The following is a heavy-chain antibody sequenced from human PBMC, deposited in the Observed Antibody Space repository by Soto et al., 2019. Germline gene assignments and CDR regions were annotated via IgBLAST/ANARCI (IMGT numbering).Heavy chain of an antibody. J-gene: IGHJ4*02. Sequence: GGSLRLSCAASGFTFSSYSTSWVRQAPWKGLEWVSAISGSGGSTYYADSVKGRFNISRDNSKNKLYLQMNSLRAEDTAVYYCAKDRTAWYSGSYGPLFDYWGQGTLVNVS. V-gene: IGHV3-23*01. CDR2: ISGSGGST. CDR3: AKDRTAWYSGSYGPLFDY. D-gene: IGHD1-26*01. CDR1: GFTFSSYS.